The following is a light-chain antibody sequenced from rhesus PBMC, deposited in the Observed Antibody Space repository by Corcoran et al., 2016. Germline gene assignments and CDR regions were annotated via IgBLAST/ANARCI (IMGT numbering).Light chain of an antibody. Sequence: GDRVTVTCRASQGINKELSWYQQKPGNAPTLLIDAAASLQKGVSSRFSGSGSGTDFTLTISSLQPEDVATYYCHQDFNAPFSFGQGTKVEI. CDR3: HQDFNAPFS. CDR2: AAA. V-gene: IGKV1-94*01. CDR1: QGINKE. J-gene: IGKJ2*01.